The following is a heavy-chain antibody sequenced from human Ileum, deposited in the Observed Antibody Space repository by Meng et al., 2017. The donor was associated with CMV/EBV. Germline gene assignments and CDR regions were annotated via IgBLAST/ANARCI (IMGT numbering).Heavy chain of an antibody. Sequence: SETLSPTCAVFGGSLSDYYWTWIRQSPGKGLEWIGEISHSGGTNYTPSLKSRVTISVDTSKNQFSLKLSSVTAADAAIYYCARVKTVTLNYYYFYTMDVWGQGTTVTVSS. V-gene: IGHV4-34*01. CDR3: ARVKTVTLNYYYFYTMDV. J-gene: IGHJ6*02. D-gene: IGHD4-11*01. CDR1: GGSLSDYY. CDR2: ISHSGGT.